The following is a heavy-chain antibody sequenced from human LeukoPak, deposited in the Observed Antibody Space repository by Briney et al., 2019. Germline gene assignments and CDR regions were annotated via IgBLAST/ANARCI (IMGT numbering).Heavy chain of an antibody. V-gene: IGHV3-48*03. J-gene: IGHJ4*02. D-gene: IGHD3-10*01. CDR2: ISSSGSTI. CDR3: ARDYGSGSYFLNY. Sequence: GGSLRLSCAASGFTFSSYEMNWVRQAPGGGLEWVSYISSSGSTIYYTDSVKGRFTISRDNAKNSLYLQMNSLRAEDTAVYYCARDYGSGSYFLNYWGQGTLVTVSS. CDR1: GFTFSSYE.